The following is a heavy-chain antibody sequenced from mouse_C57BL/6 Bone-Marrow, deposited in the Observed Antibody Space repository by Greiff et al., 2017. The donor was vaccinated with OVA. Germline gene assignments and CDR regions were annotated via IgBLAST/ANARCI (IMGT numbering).Heavy chain of an antibody. CDR3: EVYYYGSKRRYFDY. CDR2: IYPRDGST. Sequence: VQLQESDAELVKPGASVKISCKVSGYTFTDHTIHWMKQRPEQGLEWIGYIYPRDGSTKYNEKFKGKATLTADKSSSTAYMQLNSLTSEDSAVYFCEVYYYGSKRRYFDYWGQGTTLTVSS. CDR1: GYTFTDHT. J-gene: IGHJ2*01. D-gene: IGHD1-1*01. V-gene: IGHV1-78*01.